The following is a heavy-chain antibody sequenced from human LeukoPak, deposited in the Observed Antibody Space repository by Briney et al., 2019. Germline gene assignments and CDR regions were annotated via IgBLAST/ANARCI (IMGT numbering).Heavy chain of an antibody. J-gene: IGHJ4*02. CDR2: IYPGDSDT. Sequence: GESLKISCKGSGYSFTNYWIGWVRQMPGKGLEWMGVIYPGDSDTRYSPSFQGQVTISADKSISTAYLQWSSLKASDTAMYYCARYSGSYSKSFDSWGQGTLLTVSS. V-gene: IGHV5-51*01. CDR1: GYSFTNYW. CDR3: ARYSGSYSKSFDS. D-gene: IGHD1-26*01.